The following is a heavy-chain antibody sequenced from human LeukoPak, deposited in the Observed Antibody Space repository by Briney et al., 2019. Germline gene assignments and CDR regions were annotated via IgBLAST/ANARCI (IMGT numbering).Heavy chain of an antibody. J-gene: IGHJ4*02. CDR3: ATFWSGYYTGIGEDY. Sequence: GGSLRLSCAASGFTFSSYSMNWVRQAPGKGLEWVSSISSSSSYIYYADSVKGRFTISRDNAENSLYLQMNSLRAEDTAVYYCATFWSGYYTGIGEDYWGQGTLVTVSS. V-gene: IGHV3-21*01. CDR1: GFTFSSYS. CDR2: ISSSSSYI. D-gene: IGHD3-3*01.